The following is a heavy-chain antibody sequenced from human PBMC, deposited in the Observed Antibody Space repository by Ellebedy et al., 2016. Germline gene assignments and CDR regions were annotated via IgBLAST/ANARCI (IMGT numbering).Heavy chain of an antibody. Sequence: GESLKISXAASGLTFSTFFMSWVRQAPGKGLEWVATISANGNKRDLADSVQGRFTISRDNFRNTLHLQMNNLRGEDTAVYYCRQGHYADYWGQGTLVTVSS. CDR2: ISANGNKR. J-gene: IGHJ4*02. CDR3: RQGHYADY. V-gene: IGHV3-23*01. D-gene: IGHD2-2*01. CDR1: GLTFSTFF.